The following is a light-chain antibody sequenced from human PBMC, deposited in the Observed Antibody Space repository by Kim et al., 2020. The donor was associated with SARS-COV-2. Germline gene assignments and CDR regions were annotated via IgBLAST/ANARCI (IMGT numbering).Light chain of an antibody. Sequence: GKVGRIRRGGDSRKNYEATWHQKQGGEAAILLNYEKNKRPGGIQGRFGGARAGKTASMIIGGKQAEDEDDYCCTSEDSSDNVVFGGGTKLTVL. CDR1: SRKNYE. J-gene: IGLJ2*01. V-gene: IGLV3-19*01. CDR3: TSEDSSDNVV. CDR2: EKN.